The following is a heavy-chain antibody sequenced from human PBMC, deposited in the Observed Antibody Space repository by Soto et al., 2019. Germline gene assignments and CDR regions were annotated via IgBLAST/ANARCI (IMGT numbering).Heavy chain of an antibody. Sequence: LRLSCAASGFTFSSYAMSWVRQAPGKGLEGVASISGSGGSTYYADSVKGLFTISRDNSKNTLYLQMNSLRAEDTALYYCAKDLGPVREPIWGQGTMVTVSS. D-gene: IGHD3-10*01. CDR2: ISGSGGST. CDR1: GFTFSSYA. CDR3: AKDLGPVREPI. V-gene: IGHV3-23*01. J-gene: IGHJ3*02.